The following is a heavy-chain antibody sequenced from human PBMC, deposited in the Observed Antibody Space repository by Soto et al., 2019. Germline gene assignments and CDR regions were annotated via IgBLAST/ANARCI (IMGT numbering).Heavy chain of an antibody. D-gene: IGHD3-22*01. V-gene: IGHV4-30-4*01. J-gene: IGHJ4*02. CDR3: ARLVVISLYYFDY. CDR2: IYYSGST. Sequence: QVQLQESGPGLVKPSQTLSLTCTVSGGSISSGDYYWSWIRQPPGKVLEWIGYIYYSGSTYYNPSLKSRVTISVDTSKNQFSLKLSSVTAADTAVYYCARLVVISLYYFDYWGQGTLVTVSS. CDR1: GGSISSGDYY.